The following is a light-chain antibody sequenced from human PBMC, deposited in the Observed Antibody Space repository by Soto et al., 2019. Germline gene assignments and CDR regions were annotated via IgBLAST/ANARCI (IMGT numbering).Light chain of an antibody. J-gene: IGKJ1*01. CDR2: ATS. CDR1: QTVNSDY. CDR3: HQFGYSPRT. Sequence: IVLTQSPGTLSLSPGETATLSCMASQTVNSDYLAWFQQRPGQAPRLLIFATSRRATDIPDRFSGSGSGTDFTLAIRRLEPEDFAVYYCHQFGYSPRTFGQGTKVDIK. V-gene: IGKV3-20*01.